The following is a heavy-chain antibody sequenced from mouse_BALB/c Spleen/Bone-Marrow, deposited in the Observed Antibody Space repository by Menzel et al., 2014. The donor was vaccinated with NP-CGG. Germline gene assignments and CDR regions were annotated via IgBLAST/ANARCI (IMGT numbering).Heavy chain of an antibody. CDR2: IYPVSGET. Sequence: QVQLKESGAELASPGASVTLSCKAPGYTFTDHIMNWVKKRPGQGLEWIGRIYPVSGETNYNQRFMGKATFSVDRSSSTVYMVLNSLTSEDPAVYYCGRGNYGSSYAMDYWGQGTSVTVSS. CDR1: GYTFTDHI. V-gene: IGHV1-11*01. D-gene: IGHD1-1*01. CDR3: GRGNYGSSYAMDY. J-gene: IGHJ4*01.